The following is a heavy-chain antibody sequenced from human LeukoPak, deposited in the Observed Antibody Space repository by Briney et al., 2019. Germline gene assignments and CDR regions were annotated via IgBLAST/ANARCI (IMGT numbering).Heavy chain of an antibody. Sequence: GGSLRLSCAASGFTFRSFGMHWVRQAPGKGLEWVSFIRSDGRATDYADSVKGQLTISRDNSRNTLYVQMNSLRDEDTAIYYCAKDRDGGNFYFDYWGQGILVTVSS. V-gene: IGHV3-30*02. CDR2: IRSDGRAT. CDR3: AKDRDGGNFYFDY. CDR1: GFTFRSFG. J-gene: IGHJ4*02. D-gene: IGHD4-23*01.